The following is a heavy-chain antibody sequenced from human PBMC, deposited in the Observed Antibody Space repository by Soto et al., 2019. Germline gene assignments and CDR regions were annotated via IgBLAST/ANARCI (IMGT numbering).Heavy chain of an antibody. CDR1: GYTFTSYG. CDR3: ARAGSIAARPPSGWFAP. D-gene: IGHD6-6*01. CDR2: ISAYNGNT. J-gene: IGHJ5*02. Sequence: GASVKVSCKTSGYTFTSYGISWVRQAPGQGLEWMGWISAYNGNTNYAQKLQGRVTMTTDTSTSTAYMELRSLRSDDTAVYYCARAGSIAARPPSGWFAPWGQGTLVTVSS. V-gene: IGHV1-18*01.